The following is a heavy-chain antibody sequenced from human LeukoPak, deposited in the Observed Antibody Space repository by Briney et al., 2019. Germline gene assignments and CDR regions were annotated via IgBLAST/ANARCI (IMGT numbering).Heavy chain of an antibody. CDR2: IYQTGST. V-gene: IGHV4-59*01. CDR1: TDFTNTYY. D-gene: IGHD1-26*01. J-gene: IGHJ4*02. CDR3: VRLRWELMAPYFDH. Sequence: SETLSLPCSVSTDFTNTYYWSWIRQSPGKGREWIGHIYQTGSTDYSPSFRSRVTISIDMSKKEFSLKLTYVTVAHTAMYYCVRLRWELMAPYFDHWGQGAFVIVSS.